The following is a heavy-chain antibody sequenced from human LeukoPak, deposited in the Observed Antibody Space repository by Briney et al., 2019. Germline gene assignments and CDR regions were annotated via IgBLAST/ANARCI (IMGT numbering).Heavy chain of an antibody. CDR2: IYHSRST. D-gene: IGHD4-17*01. Sequence: PSETLSLTCTVSGGSISSSRYYWGWIRQPPGKGLEWIGEIYHSRSTNYNPSLKSRVTISVDKSKNQFSLKLSSVTAADTAVYYCARDTVTTDYYYYMDVWGKGTTVTVSS. J-gene: IGHJ6*03. V-gene: IGHV4-39*07. CDR3: ARDTVTTDYYYYMDV. CDR1: GGSISSSRYY.